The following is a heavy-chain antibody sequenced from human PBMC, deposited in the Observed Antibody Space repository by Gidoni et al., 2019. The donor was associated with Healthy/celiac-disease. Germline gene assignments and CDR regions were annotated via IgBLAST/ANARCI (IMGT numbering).Heavy chain of an antibody. CDR1: GGSISSSSYY. V-gene: IGHV4-39*01. Sequence: SGGSISSSSYYWGWIRQPPGKGLEWIGSIYYSGSTYYNPSLKSRVTISVDTSKNQFSLKLSSVTAADTAVYYCARHLWFGDRPHNPNWFDPWGQGTLVTVSS. CDR3: ARHLWFGDRPHNPNWFDP. D-gene: IGHD3-10*01. CDR2: IYYSGST. J-gene: IGHJ5*02.